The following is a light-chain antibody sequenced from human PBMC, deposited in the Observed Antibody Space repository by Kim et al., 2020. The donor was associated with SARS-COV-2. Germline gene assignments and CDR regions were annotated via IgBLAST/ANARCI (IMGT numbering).Light chain of an antibody. CDR3: QSRDSGGNVV. CDR2: GRN. J-gene: IGLJ2*01. Sequence: SSELTQDPAVSVALGQTVRITCQGDSLRSYYATWYQQKPRQAPVLVMYGRNSRPSGGPDRFSGSTAGNTASLTISGAQAEDEADFYCQSRDSGGNVVFGGGTQLTVL. CDR1: SLRSYY. V-gene: IGLV3-19*01.